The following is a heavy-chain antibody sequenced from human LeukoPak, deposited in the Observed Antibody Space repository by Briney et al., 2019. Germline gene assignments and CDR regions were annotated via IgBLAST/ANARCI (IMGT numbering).Heavy chain of an antibody. CDR1: GFTISSYW. V-gene: IGHV3-74*01. Sequence: GGSLRLSCAASGFTISSYWLHWVRHAPRKGLVWVSRINSDGSSTSFADSVNGRFTISRDNAKNTLYLQMNSMRAEDTAVYYCARDSAYRSGCILFDYWGQGTLVTVSS. CDR3: ARDSAYRSGCILFDY. CDR2: INSDGSST. J-gene: IGHJ4*02. D-gene: IGHD6-19*01.